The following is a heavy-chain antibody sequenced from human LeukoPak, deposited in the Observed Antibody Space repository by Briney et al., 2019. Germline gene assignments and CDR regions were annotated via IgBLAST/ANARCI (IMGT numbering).Heavy chain of an antibody. CDR2: ISSSSSYI. J-gene: IGHJ4*02. D-gene: IGHD3-9*01. CDR3: ARDSSHYDILTGYSNTDY. V-gene: IGHV3-21*01. Sequence: GGSLRLSCAASGFSFSNYWMSWVRQAPGKGLEWVSSISSSSSYIYYADSVKGRFTISRDNAKNSLYLQMNSLRAEDTAVYYCARDSSHYDILTGYSNTDYWGQGTLVTVSS. CDR1: GFSFSNYW.